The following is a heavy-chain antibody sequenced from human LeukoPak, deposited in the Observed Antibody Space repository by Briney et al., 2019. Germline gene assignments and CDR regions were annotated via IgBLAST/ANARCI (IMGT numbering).Heavy chain of an antibody. CDR1: GFTFSSYD. V-gene: IGHV3-13*01. J-gene: IGHJ6*04. CDR2: IGTAGDT. D-gene: IGHD3-10*02. Sequence: GGSLRLSCAASGFTFSSYDMHWVRQPTGKGLEWVSAIGTAGDTYYSHSVKGRFTISRDNAKNSLYLQMNSLRAEDTAVYYCAELGITMIGGVWGKGTTVTISS. CDR3: AELGITMIGGV.